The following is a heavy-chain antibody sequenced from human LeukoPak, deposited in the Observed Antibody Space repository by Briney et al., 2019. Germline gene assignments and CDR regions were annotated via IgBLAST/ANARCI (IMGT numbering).Heavy chain of an antibody. CDR1: GFTFSSYS. Sequence: GGSLRLSCTASGFTFSSYSLNWVRQAPGKGLEWVSSVSTGSNCIYYADSVKGRFTISRDNDKNSLYLQMNSLRSEDTAVYYCARDLGYCSSTSCYKAFDIWGQGTMVTVSS. CDR3: ARDLGYCSSTSCYKAFDI. J-gene: IGHJ3*02. V-gene: IGHV3-21*04. D-gene: IGHD2-2*02. CDR2: VSTGSNCI.